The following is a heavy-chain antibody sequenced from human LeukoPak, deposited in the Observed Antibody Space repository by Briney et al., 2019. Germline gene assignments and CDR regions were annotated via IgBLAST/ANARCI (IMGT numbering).Heavy chain of an antibody. Sequence: ASGKVSCKASGYTFIAYYMHWVRQAPGQGLEWMGWISAYNGNTNYAQKLQGRVTMTTDTSTSTAYMELRSLRSDDTAVYYCARVRLLWFGRDYYYMDVWGKGTTVTISS. CDR2: ISAYNGNT. J-gene: IGHJ6*03. D-gene: IGHD3-10*01. CDR1: GYTFIAYY. V-gene: IGHV1-18*04. CDR3: ARVRLLWFGRDYYYMDV.